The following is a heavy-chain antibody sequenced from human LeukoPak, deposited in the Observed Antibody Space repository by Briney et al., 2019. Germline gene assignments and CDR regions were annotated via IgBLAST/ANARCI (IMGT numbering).Heavy chain of an antibody. D-gene: IGHD2-2*02. CDR3: ARYCSSTSCYISRREGYYYYGMDV. CDR2: FDPEDGET. Sequence: EASVKVSCKVSGYTLTELSMHWVRQAPGKGLEWMGGFDPEDGETIYAQKFQGRVTITADESTSTAYMELSSLRSEDTAVYYCARYCSSTSCYISRREGYYYYGMDVWGQGTTATVSS. CDR1: GYTLTELS. V-gene: IGHV1-24*01. J-gene: IGHJ6*02.